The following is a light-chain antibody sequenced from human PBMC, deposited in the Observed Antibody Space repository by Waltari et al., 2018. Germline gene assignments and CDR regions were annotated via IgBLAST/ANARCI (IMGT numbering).Light chain of an antibody. J-gene: IGKJ2*01. V-gene: IGKV1-39*01. CDR3: QQSYTSPYT. Sequence: RLQTGVPSRFTCSRSGTDFTLTISGLQPEDFATYFCQQSYTSPYTFGQGTKLEVK.